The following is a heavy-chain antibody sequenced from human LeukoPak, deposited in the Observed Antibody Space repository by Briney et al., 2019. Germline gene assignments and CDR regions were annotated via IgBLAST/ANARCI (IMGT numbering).Heavy chain of an antibody. Sequence: ASVKVSCKASGYTFTGYYMHWVRQAPGQGLEWMGWINPNSGGTNYAQKFQGRVTMTRDTSISTAYMELSRLRPDDTAVYYCARDRSSSWFDYYYYGMDVWGQGTTVTVSS. J-gene: IGHJ6*02. D-gene: IGHD6-13*01. CDR3: ARDRSSSWFDYYYYGMDV. CDR2: INPNSGGT. V-gene: IGHV1-2*02. CDR1: GYTFTGYY.